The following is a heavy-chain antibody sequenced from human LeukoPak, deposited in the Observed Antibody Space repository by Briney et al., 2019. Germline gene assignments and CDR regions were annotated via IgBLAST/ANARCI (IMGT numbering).Heavy chain of an antibody. Sequence: SETLSLTCTVSGGSISSYYWSWIRQPPGKGLEWIGYIYHSGSTYYNPSLKSRVTISVDTSKNQFSLKLSSVTAADTAVYYCARSYDSSGIDAFDIWGQGTMVTVSS. CDR3: ARSYDSSGIDAFDI. CDR2: IYHSGST. J-gene: IGHJ3*02. CDR1: GGSISSYY. D-gene: IGHD3-22*01. V-gene: IGHV4-59*12.